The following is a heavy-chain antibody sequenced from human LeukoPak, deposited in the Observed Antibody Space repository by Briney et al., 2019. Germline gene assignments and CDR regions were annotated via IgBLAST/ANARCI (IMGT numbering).Heavy chain of an antibody. CDR2: IKQDGSEK. CDR1: GFTFSSYA. Sequence: GGSLRLSCAASGFTFSSYAMSWVRQAPGKGLEWVANIKQDGSEKYYVDSVKGRFTISRDNAKNSLYLQMNSLRAEDTAVYYCARDLTIFGVVTNFDYWGQGTLVTVSS. V-gene: IGHV3-7*01. D-gene: IGHD3-3*01. J-gene: IGHJ4*02. CDR3: ARDLTIFGVVTNFDY.